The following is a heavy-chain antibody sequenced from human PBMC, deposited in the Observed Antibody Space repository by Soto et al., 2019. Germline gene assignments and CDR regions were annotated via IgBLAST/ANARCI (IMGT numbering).Heavy chain of an antibody. V-gene: IGHV1-69*06. J-gene: IGHJ6*02. CDR2: IIPIFGTA. D-gene: IGHD3-22*01. CDR3: ARVYYYDSSGYSYYYGMDV. Sequence: ASVKVSCTASGGTFSSYAISWVRQAPGQGLEWMGGIIPIFGTANYAQKFQGRVTITADKSTSTAYMELSSLRSEDTAVYYCARVYYYDSSGYSYYYGMDVWGQGTTVTVSS. CDR1: GGTFSSYA.